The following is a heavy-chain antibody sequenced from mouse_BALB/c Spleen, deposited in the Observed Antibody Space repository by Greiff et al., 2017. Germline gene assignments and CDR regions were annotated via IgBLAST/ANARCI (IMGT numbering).Heavy chain of an antibody. Sequence: EVKLVESGGGLVQPGGSLRLSCATSGFTFTDYYMSWVRQPPGKALEWLGFIRNKANGYTTEYSASVKGRFTISRDNSQSILYLQMNTLRAEDSATYYCARDMGYDEAWFAYWGQGTLVTVSA. CDR2: IRNKANGYTT. J-gene: IGHJ3*01. D-gene: IGHD2-14*01. V-gene: IGHV7-3*02. CDR3: ARDMGYDEAWFAY. CDR1: GFTFTDYY.